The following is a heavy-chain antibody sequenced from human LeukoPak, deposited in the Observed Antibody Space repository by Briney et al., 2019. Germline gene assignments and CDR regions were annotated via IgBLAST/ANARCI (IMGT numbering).Heavy chain of an antibody. CDR2: ISAYNGNT. CDR3: ARALTSSSWYRY. V-gene: IGHV1-18*01. D-gene: IGHD6-13*01. CDR1: GYTFTSYG. J-gene: IGHJ4*02. Sequence: ASVKVSCKASGYTFTSYGISWVRQAPGQGLEWMGWISAYNGNTNYAQKFQGRVTMTRDTSISTAYMELSRLRSDDTAVYYCARALTSSSWYRYWGQGTLVTVSS.